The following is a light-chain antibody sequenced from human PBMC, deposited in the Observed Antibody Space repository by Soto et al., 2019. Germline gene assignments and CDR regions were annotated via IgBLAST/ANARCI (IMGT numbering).Light chain of an antibody. CDR3: QQRSTPLT. CDR2: DAS. Sequence: IVLTQSPATLSLWPGETAILSCRASQTVSSYLSWYQHKPGQAPRLLIYDASTRATGIPAMFSGSWCGTDFTTTISSLDPEDVAFYYCQQRSTPLTFGQGTRLEIE. V-gene: IGKV3-11*01. J-gene: IGKJ5*01. CDR1: QTVSSY.